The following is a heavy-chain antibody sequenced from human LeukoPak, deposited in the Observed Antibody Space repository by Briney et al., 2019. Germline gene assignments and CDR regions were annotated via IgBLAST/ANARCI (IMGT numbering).Heavy chain of an antibody. CDR3: ARDVPLLGIDY. Sequence: PGGSLRLSCAASGFTFSSYSMNWVRQAPGKGLEWVSSISSSSSYIYYADSVKGRFTISRDNAKNSLYLQLNSLRAEDTAVYYCARDVPLLGIDYWGQGTLVTVSS. V-gene: IGHV3-21*01. D-gene: IGHD7-27*01. CDR1: GFTFSSYS. J-gene: IGHJ4*02. CDR2: ISSSSSYI.